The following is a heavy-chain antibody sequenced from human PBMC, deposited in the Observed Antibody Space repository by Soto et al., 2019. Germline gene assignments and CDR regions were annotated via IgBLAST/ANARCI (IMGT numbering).Heavy chain of an antibody. CDR1: GYTFTSYD. D-gene: IGHD4-17*01. CDR3: AAAPTGYWYFDL. CDR2: MNPNSGNT. Sequence: GASVKVSCKASGYTFTSYDINWVRQATGQGLEWMGWMNPNSGNTGYAQKFQERVTITRDMSTSTAYMELSSLRSEDTAVYYCAAAPTGYWYFDLWGRGTLVTVSS. V-gene: IGHV1-8*01. J-gene: IGHJ2*01.